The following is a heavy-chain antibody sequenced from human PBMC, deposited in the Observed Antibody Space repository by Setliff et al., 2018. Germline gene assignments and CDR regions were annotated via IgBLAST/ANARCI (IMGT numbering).Heavy chain of an antibody. CDR2: IYYSGST. D-gene: IGHD2-8*02. CDR3: TVYNTGSSKDHY. J-gene: IGHJ4*02. Sequence: SETLSLTCTVSGGSISSYYWSWIRQPPGKGLEWIGYIYYSGSTNYDPSLKSRVTISVDTSKNQFSLKLSSVTAADTALYYCTVYNTGSSKDHYWGQGTPVTVSS. V-gene: IGHV4-59*12. CDR1: GGSISSYY.